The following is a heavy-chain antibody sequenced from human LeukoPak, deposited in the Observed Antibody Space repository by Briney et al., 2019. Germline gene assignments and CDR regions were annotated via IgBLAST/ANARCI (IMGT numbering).Heavy chain of an antibody. J-gene: IGHJ5*02. V-gene: IGHV1-8*01. CDR1: GYTFTSYD. CDR3: ARGADCSGGSCYPNWFDP. D-gene: IGHD2-15*01. Sequence: ASVKVSCKASGYTFTSYDINWVRQATGQGLEWMGWMNPNSGNTGYAQKFQGRVTMTRNTSISTAYMEQSSLRSEDTAVYYCARGADCSGGSCYPNWFDPWGQGTLVAVSS. CDR2: MNPNSGNT.